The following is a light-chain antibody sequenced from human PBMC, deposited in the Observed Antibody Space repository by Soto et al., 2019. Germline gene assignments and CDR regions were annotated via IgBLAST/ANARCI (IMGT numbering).Light chain of an antibody. CDR2: GNS. CDR3: QSPDSSVSAYV. CDR1: ISNIGAGYD. Sequence: QSVRSHPPSVSRTPGHNFTISFTGSISNIGAGYDVHWYQQLPVTAPKLLIYGNSNRPSGVPDRFSCSKSGTSASLEITGLQAEDEADFSGQSPDSSVSAYVFGTGTKVPVL. V-gene: IGLV1-40*01. J-gene: IGLJ1*01.